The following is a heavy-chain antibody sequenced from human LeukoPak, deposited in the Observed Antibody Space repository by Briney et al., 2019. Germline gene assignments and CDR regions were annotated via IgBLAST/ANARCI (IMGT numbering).Heavy chain of an antibody. CDR3: AKSVGSGSYYNNDC. V-gene: IGHV3-23*01. J-gene: IGHJ4*02. Sequence: GGSLRLSCAASGFTFSSYAMTWGRQAPGQGLEWVSGITSGGGTYYADSVKGRFTISRDNSKNTLYVQMNSLRAEDTAVYYCAKSVGSGSYYNNDCWGQGTLVTVSS. CDR2: ITSGGGT. D-gene: IGHD3-10*01. CDR1: GFTFSSYA.